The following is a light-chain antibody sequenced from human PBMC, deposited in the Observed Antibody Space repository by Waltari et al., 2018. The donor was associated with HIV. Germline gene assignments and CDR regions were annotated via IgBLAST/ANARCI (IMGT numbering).Light chain of an antibody. CDR2: CAY. Sequence: EIVLTQSPGTLPLSPGERATLSCRASQSVSSSYLAWYQQKPGQATRLLIYCAYSRATGIPDRFSGSGSGTDFTLTISRLEPEDFAVYYCQQYGSSPFGQGTKLEIK. J-gene: IGKJ2*01. CDR3: QQYGSSP. V-gene: IGKV3-20*01. CDR1: QSVSSSY.